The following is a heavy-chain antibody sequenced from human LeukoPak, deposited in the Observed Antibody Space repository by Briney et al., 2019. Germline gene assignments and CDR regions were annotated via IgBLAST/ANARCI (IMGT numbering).Heavy chain of an antibody. D-gene: IGHD6-19*01. J-gene: IGHJ4*02. CDR2: ISSSSSYI. CDR1: GFTFSSYS. V-gene: IGHV3-21*01. CDR3: ARGPEYGSGSDDY. Sequence: GGSMRLSCAASGFTFSSYSMNWVRQAPGKGLEWVSSISSSSSYIYYADSVKGRFTISRDNAKNSLYLQMNSLRAEDTAVYYCARGPEYGSGSDDYWGQGTLVTVSS.